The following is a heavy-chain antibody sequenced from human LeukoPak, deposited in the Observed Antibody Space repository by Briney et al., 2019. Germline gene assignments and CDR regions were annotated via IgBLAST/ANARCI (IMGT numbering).Heavy chain of an antibody. CDR3: ARESPYCSGGSCQNYYYGMDV. V-gene: IGHV4-4*07. CDR1: GGSISSYY. J-gene: IGHJ6*02. Sequence: PSETLSLTCTVSGGSISSYYWSWIRQPAGKGLVWIGRIYTSGSTNYNPSLKSRVTMSVDTSKNQFSLKLSSVTAADTAVYYCARESPYCSGGSCQNYYYGMDVWGQGTTVTVSS. CDR2: IYTSGST. D-gene: IGHD2-15*01.